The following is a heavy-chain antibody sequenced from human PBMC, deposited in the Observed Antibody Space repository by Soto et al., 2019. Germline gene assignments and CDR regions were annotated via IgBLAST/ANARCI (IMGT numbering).Heavy chain of an antibody. V-gene: IGHV3-15*01. D-gene: IGHD2-2*02. CDR2: IKSKTDGGTT. J-gene: IGHJ5*02. CDR3: TTYDYSCSSTSCYMKDWFDP. CDR1: GFTFSNAW. Sequence: LRLSCAASGFTFSNAWMSWVRQAPGKGLEWVGRIKSKTDGGTTDYAAPVKGRFTISRDDSKNTLYLQRNSLKTEDTAVYYCTTYDYSCSSTSCYMKDWFDPWGQGTLVTVSS.